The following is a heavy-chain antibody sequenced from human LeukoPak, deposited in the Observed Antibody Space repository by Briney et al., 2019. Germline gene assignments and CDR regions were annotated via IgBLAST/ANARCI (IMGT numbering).Heavy chain of an antibody. D-gene: IGHD1-1*01. V-gene: IGHV3-48*01. J-gene: IGHJ4*02. CDR3: ARVGDAWYKYLDY. CDR1: GFSLSGAG. CDR2: ISDDSSTI. Sequence: GGSLRLSCAASGFSLSGAGVNWVRQAPGKGLEWLSYISDDSSTISYADSVKGRFAVSRDDGKNSLSLQMKGLRAEDTAVYYCARVGDAWYKYLDYWGQGTLVTVSS.